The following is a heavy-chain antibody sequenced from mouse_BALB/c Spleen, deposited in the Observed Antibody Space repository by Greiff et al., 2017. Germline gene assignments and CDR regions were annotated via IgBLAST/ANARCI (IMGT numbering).Heavy chain of an antibody. V-gene: IGHV1S137*01. CDR1: GYTFTDYA. Sequence: QVQLKESGAELVRPGVSVKISCKGSGYTFTDYAMHWVKQSHAKSLEWIGVISTYYGDASYNQKFKGKATMTVDKSSSTAYMELARLTSEDSAIYYCARGEDGYYDAMDYWGQGTSVTVSS. CDR2: ISTYYGDA. D-gene: IGHD2-3*01. CDR3: ARGEDGYYDAMDY. J-gene: IGHJ4*01.